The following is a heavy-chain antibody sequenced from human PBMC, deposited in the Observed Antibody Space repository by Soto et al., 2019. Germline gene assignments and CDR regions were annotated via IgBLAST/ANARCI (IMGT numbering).Heavy chain of an antibody. V-gene: IGHV1-69*01. D-gene: IGHD2-15*01. J-gene: IGHJ6*02. CDR2: IIPIFGTA. Sequence: QVQLVQSGAEVKKPGSSVKVSCKASGGTFSSYAISWVRQAPGQGLEWMGGIIPIFGTANYAQKFQGRVTITADETTSPAYMELSSLRSEDTAVYYCARAGRLVVVAATPRPMGGVYYYGMDVWGQGTTVTVSS. CDR3: ARAGRLVVVAATPRPMGGVYYYGMDV. CDR1: GGTFSSYA.